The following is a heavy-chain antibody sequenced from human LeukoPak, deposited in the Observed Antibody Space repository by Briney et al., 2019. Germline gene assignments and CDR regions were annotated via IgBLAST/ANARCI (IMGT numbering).Heavy chain of an antibody. D-gene: IGHD5-12*01. V-gene: IGHV3-48*04. CDR1: GFTFSSYS. J-gene: IGHJ3*02. Sequence: PGGSLRLSCAASGFTFSSYSMNWVRQAPGKGLEWVSYISSSSSTIYYADSVKGRFTISRDNAKNSLYLQMNSLRAEDTAVYYCARDRGYSGRNAFDIWGQGTMVTVSS. CDR2: ISSSSSTI. CDR3: ARDRGYSGRNAFDI.